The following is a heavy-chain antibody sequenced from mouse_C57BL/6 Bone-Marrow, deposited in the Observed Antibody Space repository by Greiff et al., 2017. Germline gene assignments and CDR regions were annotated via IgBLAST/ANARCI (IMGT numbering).Heavy chain of an antibody. CDR2: INPGSGGT. D-gene: IGHD1-1*01. V-gene: IGHV1-54*01. Sequence: VQLQQSGPELVKPGASVKMSCKASGYAFTNYLIEWVKQRPGQGLEWIGVINPGSGGTNYNEKFKGKATLTADKSSSTAYMQLSSLTSEESAVYFCARGGLRRGYFDVWGTGTTVTVSS. CDR1: GYAFTNYL. CDR3: ARGGLRRGYFDV. J-gene: IGHJ1*03.